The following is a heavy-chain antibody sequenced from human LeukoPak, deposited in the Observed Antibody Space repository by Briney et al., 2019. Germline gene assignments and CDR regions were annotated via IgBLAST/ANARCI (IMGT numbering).Heavy chain of an antibody. CDR2: MNPNSGNT. D-gene: IGHD2-2*01. V-gene: IGHV1-8*01. J-gene: IGHJ5*02. CDR1: GYTFTSYD. Sequence: ASVKVSCKASGYTFTSYDINWVRQATGQGLEWMGWMNPNSGNTGYAQKFQGRVTMTRNTSISTAYMELSSLTSEHTAVYYCARGGRRYCSSTSCRGDWFDPWGQGTLVTVSS. CDR3: ARGGRRYCSSTSCRGDWFDP.